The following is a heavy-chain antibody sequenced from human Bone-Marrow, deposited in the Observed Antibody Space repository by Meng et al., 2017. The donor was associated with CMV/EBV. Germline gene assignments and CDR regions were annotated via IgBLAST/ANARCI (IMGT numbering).Heavy chain of an antibody. V-gene: IGHV5-51*01. CDR3: ASHHLPYYDFWSGYYRGLGFDP. CDR1: GYSFTTYW. J-gene: IGHJ5*02. D-gene: IGHD3-3*01. Sequence: GESLKISCKGSGYSFTTYWIGWVRQMPGKGLEWMGIIYPGDSDTRYSPSFQGKVTISADKSISTAYLQWSCLKASDTAMYYCASHHLPYYDFWSGYYRGLGFDPWGQGTLVTVSS. CDR2: IYPGDSDT.